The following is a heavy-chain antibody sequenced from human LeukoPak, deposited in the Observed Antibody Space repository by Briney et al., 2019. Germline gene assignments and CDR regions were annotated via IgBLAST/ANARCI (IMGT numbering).Heavy chain of an antibody. CDR1: GGSISSYY. D-gene: IGHD6-19*01. J-gene: IGHJ4*02. Sequence: SETLSLTCTVSGGSISSYYWSWIRQPPGKGLEWIGYIYYSGRTNYNPSLKSRVTISVDTSKNQFSLKLSSVTAADTAVYYCARHVEQWLTPFDYWGQGTLVTVSS. CDR2: IYYSGRT. V-gene: IGHV4-59*08. CDR3: ARHVEQWLTPFDY.